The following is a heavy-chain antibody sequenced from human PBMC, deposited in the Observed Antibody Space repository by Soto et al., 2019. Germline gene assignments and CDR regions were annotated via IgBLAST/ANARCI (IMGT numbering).Heavy chain of an antibody. V-gene: IGHV3-48*03. CDR3: ARDRGYGGYMFKYHFDS. CDR1: GFNFSSYD. J-gene: IGHJ4*02. CDR2: ISSSGSTI. D-gene: IGHD5-18*01. Sequence: EVQLVESGGGLVQPGGSLRLSCAASGFNFSSYDMNWVRQAPGKGLEWVSYISSSGSTIYYADSVKGRFTISRDNAKNSLYLQVNSLRAEDTAVYYCARDRGYGGYMFKYHFDSWGQGTLVTVSS.